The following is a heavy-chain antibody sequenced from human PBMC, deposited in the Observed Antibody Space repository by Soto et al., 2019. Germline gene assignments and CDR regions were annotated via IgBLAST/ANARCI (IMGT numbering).Heavy chain of an antibody. CDR1: GFTFYKAF. CDR2: IGGNTESGTT. J-gene: IGHJ5*02. CDR3: TVSGGGSASHPWFGP. Sequence: DVLLVESGGGLVEPGGSLRLSCAASGFTFYKAFLSWVRQAPGKGLEWVGQIGGNTESGTTKYPAPVRGRFTISRDASRNTMYLQINSLKFEDTAVYYCTVSGGGSASHPWFGPWGQGTPVIVSS. D-gene: IGHD3-16*01. V-gene: IGHV3-15*04.